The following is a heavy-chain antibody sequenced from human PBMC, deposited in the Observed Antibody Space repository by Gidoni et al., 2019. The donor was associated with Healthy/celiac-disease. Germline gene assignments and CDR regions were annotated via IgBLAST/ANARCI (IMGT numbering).Heavy chain of an antibody. D-gene: IGHD5-18*01. CDR1: GGSVSSGSYY. CDR3: ASGRRGYSYGYFDY. V-gene: IGHV4-61*01. J-gene: IGHJ4*02. CDR2: IYYSGST. Sequence: LVKPSETLSLTCTVSGGSVSSGSYYWSWIRQPPGKGLEWIGYIYYSGSTNYNPSLKSRVTISVDTSKNQFSLKLSSVTAADTAVYYCASGRRGYSYGYFDYWGQGTLVTVSS.